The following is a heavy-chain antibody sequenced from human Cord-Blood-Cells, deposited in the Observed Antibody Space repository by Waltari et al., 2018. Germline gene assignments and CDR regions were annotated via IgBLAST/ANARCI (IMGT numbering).Heavy chain of an antibody. CDR3: ARHGHSGNPNAFDI. V-gene: IGHV4-39*01. CDR2: SHYSGST. D-gene: IGHD1-26*01. J-gene: IGHJ3*02. Sequence: QLQLQESGPGLVKPSETLSLTCTVSGGSISSSSYSWGWIGQPPGKGLEWIVSSHYSGSTYYNPSLKSRVTISVDTSKNQFSLKLSSVTAADTAVYYCARHGHSGNPNAFDIWGQGTMVTVSS. CDR1: GGSISSSSYS.